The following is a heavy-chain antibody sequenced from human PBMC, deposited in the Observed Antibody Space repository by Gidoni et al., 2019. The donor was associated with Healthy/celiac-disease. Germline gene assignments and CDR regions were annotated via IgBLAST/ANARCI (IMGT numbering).Heavy chain of an antibody. Sequence: VKVSCKVSGYTLTELSMHWVRQAPGKGLEWMGGFDPEDGETIYAQKFQGRVTMTEDTSTDTAYMELSRLRSEDTAVYYCATDNRGIRGYYYYGMDVWGQGTTVTVSS. D-gene: IGHD3-16*01. CDR3: ATDNRGIRGYYYYGMDV. V-gene: IGHV1-24*01. CDR2: FDPEDGET. J-gene: IGHJ6*02. CDR1: GYTLTELS.